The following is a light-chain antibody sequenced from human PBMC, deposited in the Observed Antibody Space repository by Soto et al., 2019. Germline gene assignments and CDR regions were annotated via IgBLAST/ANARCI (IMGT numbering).Light chain of an antibody. Sequence: QSALTQVASVSGSPGQSITISCTGTSSDVGGYDHVSWYQQHPGKAPKLMIYNVNYRPSGVSNRFSGSKSGNTASLTISGLQAEDEGNYYCSSYKNSNTVVFGGGTKLTVL. CDR1: SSDVGGYDH. J-gene: IGLJ2*01. CDR3: SSYKNSNTVV. V-gene: IGLV2-14*03. CDR2: NVN.